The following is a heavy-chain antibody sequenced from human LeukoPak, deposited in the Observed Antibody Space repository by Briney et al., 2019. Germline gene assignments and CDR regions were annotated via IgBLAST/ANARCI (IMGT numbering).Heavy chain of an antibody. D-gene: IGHD3-22*01. CDR3: ARDGGSSGYYYFGAFFDC. V-gene: IGHV3-66*01. CDR2: IYSGGST. Sequence: GGSLRLSCAASGFTVSSNYMSWVRQAPGKGLEWVSVIYSGGSTYYADSVKGRFTISRDNSKNMLYLQMNSLRAEDTAVYYCARDGGSSGYYYFGAFFDCWGQGTLVTVS. J-gene: IGHJ4*02. CDR1: GFTVSSNY.